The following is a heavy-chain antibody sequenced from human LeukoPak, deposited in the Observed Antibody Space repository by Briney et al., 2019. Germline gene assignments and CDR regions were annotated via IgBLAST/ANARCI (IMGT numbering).Heavy chain of an antibody. CDR2: IYYSGNT. CDR3: AREVYYVIDR. Sequence: SETLSLTCTVSGGSLSSYYWSWIRQPPGKGLEWIGYIYYSGNTNYNPSLTSRVTISVDTSKNQFSLKLSSVTAADTAVYYCAREVYYVIDRWGQGTLVTVSS. D-gene: IGHD3-16*01. CDR1: GGSLSSYY. J-gene: IGHJ5*02. V-gene: IGHV4-59*01.